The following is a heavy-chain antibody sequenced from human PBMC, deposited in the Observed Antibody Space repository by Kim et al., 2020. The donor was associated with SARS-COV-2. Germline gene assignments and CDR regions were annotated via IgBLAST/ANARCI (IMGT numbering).Heavy chain of an antibody. Sequence: ASVKVSCKASGYTFTSYAMHWVRQAPGQRLEWMGWINAGNGNTKYSQKFQGRVTITRDTSASTAYMELSSLRSEDTAVYYCARSPEVVVPAAMIYWGQGTLVTVSS. D-gene: IGHD2-2*01. CDR2: INAGNGNT. V-gene: IGHV1-3*01. CDR1: GYTFTSYA. J-gene: IGHJ4*02. CDR3: ARSPEVVVPAAMIY.